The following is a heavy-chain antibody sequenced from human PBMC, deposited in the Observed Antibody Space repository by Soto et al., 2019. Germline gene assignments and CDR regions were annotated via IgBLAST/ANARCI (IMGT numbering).Heavy chain of an antibody. V-gene: IGHV3-53*01. Sequence: GGSLRLSCPASGLTVSRNYMNWIRPAPGKGLEWVALVFTDDNKFYADSVKGRFTISRDSSKNTLSLQMNSLRVEDTAVYLCATGTAATGRYDLDSWGQGTLVTVSS. D-gene: IGHD6-13*01. CDR3: ATGTAATGRYDLDS. J-gene: IGHJ4*02. CDR1: GLTVSRNY. CDR2: VFTDDNK.